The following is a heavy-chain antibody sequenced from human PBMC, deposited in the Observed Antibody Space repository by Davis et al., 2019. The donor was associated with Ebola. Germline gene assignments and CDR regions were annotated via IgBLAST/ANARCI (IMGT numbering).Heavy chain of an antibody. Sequence: AASVKVSCKASGYTFTSYGISWVRQAPGQGLEWMGWISAYNGNTNYAQKLQGRVTMTTDTSTSTAYMELRSRRSDDTAAYYCARDRGLIAAAGTKDCWGQGTLVTVSS. CDR1: GYTFTSYG. CDR3: ARDRGLIAAAGTKDC. CDR2: ISAYNGNT. V-gene: IGHV1-18*01. J-gene: IGHJ4*02. D-gene: IGHD6-13*01.